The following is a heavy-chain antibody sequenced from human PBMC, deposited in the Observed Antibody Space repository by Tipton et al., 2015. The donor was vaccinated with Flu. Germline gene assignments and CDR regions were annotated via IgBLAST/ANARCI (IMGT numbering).Heavy chain of an antibody. D-gene: IGHD3-22*01. J-gene: IGHJ4*02. Sequence: LRLSCTVSGGSISSYYWSWIRQPPGKGLEWIGYIYYSGSTNYNPSLKSRVTISVDTSKNQFSLKLSSVTAADTAVYYCARDVGDSSGYWALDYWGQGTLVTASS. CDR2: IYYSGST. CDR1: GGSISSYY. V-gene: IGHV4-59*01. CDR3: ARDVGDSSGYWALDY.